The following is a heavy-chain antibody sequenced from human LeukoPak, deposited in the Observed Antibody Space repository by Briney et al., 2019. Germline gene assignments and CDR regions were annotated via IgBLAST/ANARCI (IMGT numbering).Heavy chain of an antibody. J-gene: IGHJ4*02. CDR2: ISAYNGNT. CDR1: GHTFTSYG. D-gene: IGHD3-22*01. Sequence: ASVKVSCKASGHTFTSYGISWVRQAPGQGLEWMGWISAYNGNTNYAQKLQGRVTMTTDTSTSTACMELRSLRSDDTAVYYCASTERYYDSSGYLDYWGQGTLVTVSS. V-gene: IGHV1-18*01. CDR3: ASTERYYDSSGYLDY.